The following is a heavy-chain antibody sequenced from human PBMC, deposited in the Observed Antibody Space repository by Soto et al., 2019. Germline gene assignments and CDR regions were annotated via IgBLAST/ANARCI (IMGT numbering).Heavy chain of an antibody. J-gene: IGHJ5*02. Sequence: SETLSLTCTVSGGSISISHYWGWIRQPPGKGLEWIGSIYYSGSTYYNPSLKSRVTISVDTSKNQFSLNLSSVTAADTAVYYCASYAMSRGVAHWGQGTLVTVSS. D-gene: IGHD3-10*01. CDR3: ASYAMSRGVAH. V-gene: IGHV4-39*01. CDR1: GGSISISHY. CDR2: IYYSGST.